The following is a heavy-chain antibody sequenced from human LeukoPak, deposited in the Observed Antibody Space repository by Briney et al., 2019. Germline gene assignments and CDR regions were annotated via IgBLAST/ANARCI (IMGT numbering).Heavy chain of an antibody. J-gene: IGHJ4*02. CDR3: ARGYRPQGLRFDY. Sequence: PSETLSLTCTVSGGSINFWSWIRQPPGKELEWIGIFYFHGRTEYNPSLKSRVTMSVDTPKNQFSLSLSSVTAADTAVYYCARGYRPQGLRFDYWGQGTLVTVSS. D-gene: IGHD4-17*01. CDR2: FYFHGRT. V-gene: IGHV4-59*01. CDR1: GGSINF.